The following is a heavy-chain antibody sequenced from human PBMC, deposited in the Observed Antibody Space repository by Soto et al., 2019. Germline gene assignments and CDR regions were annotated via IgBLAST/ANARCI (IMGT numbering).Heavy chain of an antibody. V-gene: IGHV1-2*02. CDR3: ARFLEIYDSSGYYYFDY. Sequence: ASVKVSCKASGYTFTGYYIHWVRQAPGQGLEWMGWINPNSGGTNYAQKLQGRVTMTTDTSTSTAYMELRSLRSDDTAVYYCARFLEIYDSSGYYYFDYWGQGTLVTVSS. CDR1: GYTFTGYY. D-gene: IGHD3-22*01. J-gene: IGHJ4*02. CDR2: INPNSGGT.